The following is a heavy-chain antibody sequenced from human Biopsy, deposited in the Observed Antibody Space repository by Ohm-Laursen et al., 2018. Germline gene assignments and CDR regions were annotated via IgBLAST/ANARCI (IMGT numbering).Heavy chain of an antibody. CDR1: GGSLSSYY. J-gene: IGHJ3*02. Sequence: GTLSLTCTVSGGSLSSYYWNWIRQPAGEGLEWIGRIYSSGSTNYNPFLKSRVTLSMDTSKRQLSLKLRFVTAADTAVYYCARWTPEYDSSRYYLDAFDTWGQGTKVTVSS. CDR3: ARWTPEYDSSRYYLDAFDT. V-gene: IGHV4-4*07. D-gene: IGHD3-22*01. CDR2: IYSSGST.